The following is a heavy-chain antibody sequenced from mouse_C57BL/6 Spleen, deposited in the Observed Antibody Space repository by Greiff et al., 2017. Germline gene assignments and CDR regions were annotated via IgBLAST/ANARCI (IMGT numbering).Heavy chain of an antibody. J-gene: IGHJ2*01. V-gene: IGHV1-64*01. CDR2: IHPNSGST. CDR1: GYTFTSYW. D-gene: IGHD3-3*01. Sequence: QVQLQQPGAELVKPGASVKLSCKASGYTFTSYWMHWVKQRPGQGLEWIGMIHPNSGSTNYNEKFKSKATLTVDKSSSTAYMQLSSLTSEDSAVYCGTRRARDYFDNCGQGTTLTVTS. CDR3: TRRARDYFDN.